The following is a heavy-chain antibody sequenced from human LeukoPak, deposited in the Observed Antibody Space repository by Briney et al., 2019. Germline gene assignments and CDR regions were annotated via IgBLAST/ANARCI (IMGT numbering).Heavy chain of an antibody. CDR3: AKERRRVDTEMVRSYYFEN. V-gene: IGHV3-23*01. CDR2: ITGNGATT. CDR1: GFSFSSSA. D-gene: IGHD5-18*01. J-gene: IGHJ4*02. Sequence: GGSLRLSCAGSGFSFSSSAMSWVRQTPGKGLEWVSSITGNGATTYYSDSVKGRFTISRDNSRNTLSLQMSSLRVEDTAVYYCAKERRRVDTEMVRSYYFENWGQGTLVTFSS.